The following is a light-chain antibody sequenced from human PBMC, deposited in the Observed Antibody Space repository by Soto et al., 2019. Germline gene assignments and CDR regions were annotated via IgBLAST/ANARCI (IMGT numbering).Light chain of an antibody. V-gene: IGLV2-14*01. Sequence: SALTQSASVSGSPGQAITISCTGTSSDVGGYNYVSWYQQHPGKAPKLMIYEVSNRPSGVSTRFSGSKSGNTASLTISGLQAEDEADNYCSSYTSSSTLFGTGSKVTVL. CDR2: EVS. J-gene: IGLJ1*01. CDR1: SSDVGGYNY. CDR3: SSYTSSSTL.